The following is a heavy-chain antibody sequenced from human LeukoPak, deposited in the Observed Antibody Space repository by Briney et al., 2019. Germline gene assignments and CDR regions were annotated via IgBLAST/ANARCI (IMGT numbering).Heavy chain of an antibody. V-gene: IGHV1-2*02. Sequence: ASVKVSCKASGYTFTGYYMHWVRQAPGQGLEWMGWINPNSGGTNYAQKFQGRVTMNRDTSISTAYMELSRLRSDDTAVYYCARTVYDFWSGYHYWGQGTLVTVSS. CDR1: GYTFTGYY. D-gene: IGHD3-3*01. J-gene: IGHJ4*02. CDR3: ARTVYDFWSGYHY. CDR2: INPNSGGT.